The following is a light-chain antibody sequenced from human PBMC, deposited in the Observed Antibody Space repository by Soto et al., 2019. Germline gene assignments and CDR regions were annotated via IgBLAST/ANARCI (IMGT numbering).Light chain of an antibody. Sequence: EIVLTQSPDTLSLSPGERATLSCRASQTVIHNHLAWHQQKPGQTPRLLVYGASSRATGIPDRFSGTGSGTEFTLTINSLQAEDSAVYYCQQYYNWPRTFGQGTRLEIK. CDR1: QTVIHNH. V-gene: IGKV3-20*01. J-gene: IGKJ5*01. CDR3: QQYYNWPRT. CDR2: GAS.